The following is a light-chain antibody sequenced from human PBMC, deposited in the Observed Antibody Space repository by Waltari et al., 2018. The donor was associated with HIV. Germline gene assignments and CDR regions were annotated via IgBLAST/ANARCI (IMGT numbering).Light chain of an antibody. V-gene: IGLV1-47*01. CDR1: SSNIGSNY. J-gene: IGLJ3*02. Sequence: QSVLTQPPSASGTPGQRVTISCSGSSSNIGSNYVYWYQQLPGTAPKCLIYTNNQRPSGVPDRFSGSKSGTSASLAISGLRSEDEADYYCAAWDDSLWVFGGGTKLTVL. CDR2: TNN. CDR3: AAWDDSLWV.